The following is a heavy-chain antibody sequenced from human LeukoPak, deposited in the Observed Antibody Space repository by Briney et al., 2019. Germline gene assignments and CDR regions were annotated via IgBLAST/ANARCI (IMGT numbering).Heavy chain of an antibody. Sequence: GGSLRLSCAASGFTFSSDAMTWVRPAPGKGLEWVSAISGSGGSTNYADSVKGRFTISRDNSKNTLYLQMNSLRAEETAVYYCAKSIRAYYYMDVWGKGTTVTVSS. CDR2: ISGSGGST. CDR3: AKSIRAYYYMDV. J-gene: IGHJ6*03. V-gene: IGHV3-23*01. CDR1: GFTFSSDA.